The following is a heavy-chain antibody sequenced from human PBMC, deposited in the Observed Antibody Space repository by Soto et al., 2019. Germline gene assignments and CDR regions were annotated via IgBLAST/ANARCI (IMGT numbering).Heavy chain of an antibody. CDR3: ARGNPFNYAGFDV. J-gene: IGHJ6*02. Sequence: GASVKVSCKASGYTFSDFDINWLRQASGQGPEWMGWMNAKSGDTFFAQRFQGKFNMTWDTSLSTAYMEVGILTSDDTAMYYCARGNPFNYAGFDVWGQGTTVTVSS. CDR1: GYTFSDFD. D-gene: IGHD3-16*01. CDR2: MNAKSGDT. V-gene: IGHV1-8*01.